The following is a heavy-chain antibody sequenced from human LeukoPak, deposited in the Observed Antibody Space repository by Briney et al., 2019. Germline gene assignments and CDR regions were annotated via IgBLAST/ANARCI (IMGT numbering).Heavy chain of an antibody. Sequence: ASVKVSCKASGGTFISYAISWVRQAPGQGLEWMGGIIPIFGTANYAQKFQGRVTITPDESTSTAYMELSSLRSEDTAVYYCARERVGAFDIWGQGTMVTVSS. J-gene: IGHJ3*02. CDR2: IIPIFGTA. V-gene: IGHV1-69*13. CDR1: GGTFISYA. D-gene: IGHD2-15*01. CDR3: ARERVGAFDI.